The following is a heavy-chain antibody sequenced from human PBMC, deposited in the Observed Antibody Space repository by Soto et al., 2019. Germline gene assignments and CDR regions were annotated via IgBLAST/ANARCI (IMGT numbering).Heavy chain of an antibody. Sequence: PGGSLRVSCEASGFTFGSDGRHWVRQAPGKGLEWVAVISYDGSNKYYADSVKGRFTISRDNSKNMLYLQMNSLRAEDTAVYYCAKDDCSSTSCYFDYWGQGTLVTVS. CDR2: ISYDGSNK. CDR3: AKDDCSSTSCYFDY. D-gene: IGHD2-2*01. V-gene: IGHV3-30*18. CDR1: GFTFGSDG. J-gene: IGHJ4*02.